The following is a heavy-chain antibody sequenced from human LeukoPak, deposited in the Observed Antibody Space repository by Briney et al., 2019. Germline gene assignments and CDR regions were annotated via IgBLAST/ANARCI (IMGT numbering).Heavy chain of an antibody. CDR3: ARDQPTGAGTDY. J-gene: IGHJ4*02. CDR1: GGSISSGDYY. V-gene: IGHV4-30-4*08. Sequence: PSQTLSLTCTVSGGSISSGDYYWSWIRQPPGKGLEWIGYIYYSGSTYYNPCLKSRVTISVDTSKNQFSLKLSSVTAADTAVYYCARDQPTGAGTDYWGQGTLVTVSS. CDR2: IYYSGST. D-gene: IGHD6-19*01.